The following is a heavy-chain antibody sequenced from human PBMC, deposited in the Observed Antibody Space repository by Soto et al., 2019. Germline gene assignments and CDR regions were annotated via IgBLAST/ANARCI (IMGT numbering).Heavy chain of an antibody. CDR3: ARDFRTDSHGVDV. CDR1: GYPFNGPY. J-gene: IGHJ6*02. D-gene: IGHD4-4*01. V-gene: IGHV1-2*02. CDR2: INPSSGGT. Sequence: ASVKVSCKASGYPFNGPYIYWVRQAPGQGLEWMGWINPSSGGTEFAEKFQGRVTVTRDTSIRTVFLELNSLTSDDTGVYFCARDFRTDSHGVDVWGQGTAVTVSS.